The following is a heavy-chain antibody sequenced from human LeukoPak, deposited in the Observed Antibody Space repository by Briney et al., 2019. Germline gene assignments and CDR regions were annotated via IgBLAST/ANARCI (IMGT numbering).Heavy chain of an antibody. Sequence: SETLSLTCAVYGGSFSGYYWSWIRQPPGKGLEWIGEINHSGSTNYNPSLKSRVTISVDTSKNQFSLKLSSVTAADTAVYYCARDGTPNYSSGWVYMDVWGEGTTVTISS. D-gene: IGHD6-25*01. J-gene: IGHJ6*03. CDR3: ARDGTPNYSSGWVYMDV. V-gene: IGHV4-34*01. CDR2: INHSGST. CDR1: GGSFSGYY.